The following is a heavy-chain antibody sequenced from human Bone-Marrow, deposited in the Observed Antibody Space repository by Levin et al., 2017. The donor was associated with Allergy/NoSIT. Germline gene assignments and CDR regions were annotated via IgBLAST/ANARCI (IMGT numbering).Heavy chain of an antibody. J-gene: IGHJ4*02. V-gene: IGHV3-72*01. D-gene: IGHD1-26*01. CDR3: GRAARRIEVEY. CDR2: SRDKANSYST. CDR1: GFIISDHY. Sequence: SGGSLRLSCAASGFIISDHYMDWVRQAPGKGLEWVGRSRDKANSYSTDYAPSVKGRFTISRDDSRNSVYLQMNSLETEDTAVYYCGRAARRIEVEYWGQGTLVTVHS.